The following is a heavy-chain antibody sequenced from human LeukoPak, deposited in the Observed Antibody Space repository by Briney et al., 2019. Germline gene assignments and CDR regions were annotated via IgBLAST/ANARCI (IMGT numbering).Heavy chain of an antibody. Sequence: SETLSLTCAVYGGSFSGYYWSWIRQPPGKGLEWIGEINHSGSTNYNPSLKSRVTISVDTSKNQFSLKLSSVTAADTAVYHCARGRRYSSSEVFDYWGQGTLVTVSS. CDR2: INHSGST. CDR1: GGSFSGYY. D-gene: IGHD6-6*01. J-gene: IGHJ4*02. V-gene: IGHV4-34*01. CDR3: ARGRRYSSSEVFDY.